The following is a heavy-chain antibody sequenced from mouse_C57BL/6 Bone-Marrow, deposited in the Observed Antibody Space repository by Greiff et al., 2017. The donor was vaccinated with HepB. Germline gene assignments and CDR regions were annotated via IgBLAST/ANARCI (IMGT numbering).Heavy chain of an antibody. Sequence: EVKLVESGPGMVKPSQSLSLTCTVPGYSITSGYDWHWIRHFPGNKLEWMGYISYSGSTNYNPSLKSRISITHDTSKNHFFLKLSSVTTEDTATYYCAGGSSYSYWYFDVWGTGTTVTVSS. J-gene: IGHJ1*03. V-gene: IGHV3-1*01. CDR2: ISYSGST. D-gene: IGHD1-1*01. CDR1: GYSITSGYD. CDR3: AGGSSYSYWYFDV.